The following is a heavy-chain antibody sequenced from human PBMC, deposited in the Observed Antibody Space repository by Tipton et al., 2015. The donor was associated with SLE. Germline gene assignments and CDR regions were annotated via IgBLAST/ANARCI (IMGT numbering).Heavy chain of an antibody. V-gene: IGHV4-59*01. D-gene: IGHD5-18*01. Sequence: TLSLTCSVSGDSITSYYWSWIRQPPGKGLEWLGYIYYGETTLYNPSLESRVTVSVDTSKNQLSLKLTSMTAADTALYFCARSYSYGVFDSWGQGTLVTVSS. CDR1: GDSITSYY. CDR2: IYYGETT. CDR3: ARSYSYGVFDS. J-gene: IGHJ4*02.